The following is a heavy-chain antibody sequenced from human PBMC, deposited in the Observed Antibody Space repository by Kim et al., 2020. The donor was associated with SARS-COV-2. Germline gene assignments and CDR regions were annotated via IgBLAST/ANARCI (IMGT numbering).Heavy chain of an antibody. CDR3: AKARSTMVRGLDY. CDR2: ISYDGSNK. CDR1: GFTFSSYG. Sequence: LSLTCAASGFTFSSYGMHWVRQAPGKGLEWVAVISYDGSNKYYADSVKGRFTISRDNSKNTLYLQMNSLRAEDTAVYYCAKARSTMVRGLDYWGQGTLVTVSS. D-gene: IGHD3-10*01. J-gene: IGHJ4*02. V-gene: IGHV3-30*18.